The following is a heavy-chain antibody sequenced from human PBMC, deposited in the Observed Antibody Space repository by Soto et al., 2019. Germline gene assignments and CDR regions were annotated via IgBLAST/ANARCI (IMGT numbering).Heavy chain of an antibody. D-gene: IGHD2-15*01. CDR3: AKGVLTVVITD. V-gene: IGHV3-23*01. Sequence: GESLKISCAASGFTFSSYAMSWVRQAPGKGLEWVSAISGSGGSTYYADSVKGRFTISRDNSKNTLYLQMNSLSAEDTAVYFCAKGVLTVVITDWGQGTLVTVSS. J-gene: IGHJ4*02. CDR2: ISGSGGST. CDR1: GFTFSSYA.